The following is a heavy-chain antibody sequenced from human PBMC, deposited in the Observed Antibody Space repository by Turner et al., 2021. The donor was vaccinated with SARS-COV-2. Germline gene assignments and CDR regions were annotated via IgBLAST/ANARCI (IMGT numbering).Heavy chain of an antibody. D-gene: IGHD2-21*02. Sequence: QVQLVQSGAEAKKPGASVKVSCKVSGETRRELSMHWVRQAPGKGLEWMGGFDPEDGETIYAQKFQGRVTMTEDTSADTAYMELSSLRSEDTAVYYCATGYAYGGGDCSIPYWGQGTLVTVSS. CDR3: ATGYAYGGGDCSIPY. J-gene: IGHJ4*02. V-gene: IGHV1-24*01. CDR2: FDPEDGET. CDR1: GETRRELS.